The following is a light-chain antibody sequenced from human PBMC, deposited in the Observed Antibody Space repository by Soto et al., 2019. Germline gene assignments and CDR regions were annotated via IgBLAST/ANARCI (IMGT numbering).Light chain of an antibody. CDR3: QQYGRSPTT. V-gene: IGKV3-20*01. J-gene: IGKJ1*01. Sequence: EIMLKHSPGTLSLSPCERATLSCSASQGVSSSYLAWYQQKPGQAPRLLIYGASSRATGIPDRFSGSGSGTDFTLTISRLEPEDFAVYYCQQYGRSPTTFGQGTKVDIK. CDR2: GAS. CDR1: QGVSSSY.